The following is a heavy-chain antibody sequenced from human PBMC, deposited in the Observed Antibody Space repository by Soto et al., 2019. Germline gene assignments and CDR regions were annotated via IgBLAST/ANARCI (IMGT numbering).Heavy chain of an antibody. D-gene: IGHD3-3*01. V-gene: IGHV3-30*18. CDR1: GFTFSSYV. CDR3: ANQKLYIALPYYYYGMDV. Sequence: GGSLRLSCAASGFTFSSYVMHWVGQAPGKGLEWVAVISYDGSNKYYADSVKGRFTISRDNSKNTLYLQMNSLRAEDTAVYYCANQKLYIALPYYYYGMDVWGQGTTVTVSS. CDR2: ISYDGSNK. J-gene: IGHJ6*02.